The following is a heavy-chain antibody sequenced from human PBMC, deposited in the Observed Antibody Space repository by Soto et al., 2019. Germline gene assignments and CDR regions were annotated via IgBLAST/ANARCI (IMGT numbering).Heavy chain of an antibody. CDR3: AKGALAVAGSYYYYGMDV. CDR1: GFTFSSYA. CDR2: ISGSGGST. J-gene: IGHJ6*02. V-gene: IGHV3-23*01. D-gene: IGHD6-19*01. Sequence: GGSLRLSCAASGFTFSSYAMSWVRQAPGKGLEWVSAISGSGGSTYYADSVKGRFTISRDNSKNTLYLQMNSLRAEDTAVYYCAKGALAVAGSYYYYGMDVWGQGTTVTVSS.